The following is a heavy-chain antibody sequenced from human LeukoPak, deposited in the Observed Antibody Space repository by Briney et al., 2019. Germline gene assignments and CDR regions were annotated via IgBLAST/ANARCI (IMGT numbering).Heavy chain of an antibody. Sequence: GGSLRLSCAASGFTFSRYAMSWVRQAPGKGLEWVSAITGSGGNTYYADSVKGRFTVSRDNAKNTLYLQMNSLRAEDTAVYYCARDRDSSGEEYFQHWGQGTLVTVSS. V-gene: IGHV3-23*01. CDR3: ARDRDSSGEEYFQH. J-gene: IGHJ1*01. CDR1: GFTFSRYA. D-gene: IGHD3-22*01. CDR2: ITGSGGNT.